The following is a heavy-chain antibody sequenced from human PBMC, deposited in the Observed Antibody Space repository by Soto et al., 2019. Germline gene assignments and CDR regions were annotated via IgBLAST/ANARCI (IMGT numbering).Heavy chain of an antibody. Sequence: SETLSLTCTVSGGSISSSNYYLGWIRQPPGKGLEWIGSIYYIGSTYSNPSLKSRITISVDTSKNQFSLKLSSVTAADTAVYYCAREQGYYMDVWGKGTTVTVSS. V-gene: IGHV4-39*07. CDR2: IYYIGST. CDR1: GGSISSSNYY. CDR3: AREQGYYMDV. J-gene: IGHJ6*03.